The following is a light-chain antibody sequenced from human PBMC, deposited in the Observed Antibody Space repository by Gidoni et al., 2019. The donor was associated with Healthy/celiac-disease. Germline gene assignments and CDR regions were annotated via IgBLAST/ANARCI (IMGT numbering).Light chain of an antibody. V-gene: IGLV1-44*01. CDR1: SSNIGSNT. CDR3: AAWDDSLNAVV. CDR2: SNN. J-gene: IGLJ2*01. Sequence: QSVLTQPPSPSGTPGQRVTIPCSGSSSNIGSNTVNWYQQLPGTAPKLLIYSNNQRPSGVPDRFSGSKSGTSASLAISGLQSEDEADYYCAAWDDSLNAVVFGGGTKLTVL.